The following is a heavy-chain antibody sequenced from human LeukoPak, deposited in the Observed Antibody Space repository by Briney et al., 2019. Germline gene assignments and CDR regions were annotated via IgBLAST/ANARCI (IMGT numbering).Heavy chain of an antibody. Sequence: ASETLSLTCTVSGGSISSYYWSWIRQPPGKGLEWIGYIYYRGSTNYNPSLKSRVTISVDTSKNQFSLKLSSVTAADTAVYYCARALVVPAAMVNWFDPWGQGTLVTVSS. D-gene: IGHD2-2*01. CDR2: IYYRGST. CDR3: ARALVVPAAMVNWFDP. V-gene: IGHV4-59*01. J-gene: IGHJ5*02. CDR1: GGSISSYY.